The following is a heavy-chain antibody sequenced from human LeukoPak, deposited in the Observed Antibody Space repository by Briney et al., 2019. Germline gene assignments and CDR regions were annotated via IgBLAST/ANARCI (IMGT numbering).Heavy chain of an antibody. CDR3: ARVSGDYVYYYYYGMDV. CDR1: GFTFSSYS. D-gene: IGHD2-21*02. CDR2: TRSSSSYI. Sequence: GGSLRLSCAASGFTFSSYSMNWVRQAPGKGLEWVSSTRSSSSYIYYADSVKGRFTISRDNAKNSLYLQMNSLRAEDTAVYYCARVSGDYVYYYYYGMDVWGQGTTVTVSS. J-gene: IGHJ6*02. V-gene: IGHV3-21*01.